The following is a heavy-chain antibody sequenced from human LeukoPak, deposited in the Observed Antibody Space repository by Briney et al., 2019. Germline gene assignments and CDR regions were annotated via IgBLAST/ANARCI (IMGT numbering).Heavy chain of an antibody. CDR1: GFTFSNTW. D-gene: IGHD6-25*01. J-gene: IGHJ4*02. Sequence: GGSLRPSCADSGFTFSNTWMSGVRQAPGKGLEWVGRIKSETDGGTTDYAAPVKGRFVISRDDSKNMLYLQMSGLKIEDTAVYYCTTAAALGWGQGTLVTVSS. CDR2: IKSETDGGTT. V-gene: IGHV3-15*01. CDR3: TTAAALG.